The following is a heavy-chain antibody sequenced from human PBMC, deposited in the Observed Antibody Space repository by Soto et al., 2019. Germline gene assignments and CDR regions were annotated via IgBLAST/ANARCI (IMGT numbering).Heavy chain of an antibody. Sequence: QVPLVQSGAEVRKPGSSVKVSCKASGGTFSRHAISWVRQAPGQRLEWMGGIIPIFGTANHAQKFQGRVTIIADESTSTVYMELSSLRSEDTAMYYCARGWGYDSNDYYYAYWGQGTLVIVSS. J-gene: IGHJ4*02. CDR2: IIPIFGTA. D-gene: IGHD3-22*01. V-gene: IGHV1-69*01. CDR1: GGTFSRHA. CDR3: ARGWGYDSNDYYYAY.